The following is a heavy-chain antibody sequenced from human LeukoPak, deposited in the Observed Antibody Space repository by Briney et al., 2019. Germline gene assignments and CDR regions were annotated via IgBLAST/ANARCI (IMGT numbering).Heavy chain of an antibody. V-gene: IGHV3-66*01. CDR1: GFTVSSNY. CDR2: IYSGGST. CDR3: ARGTVTMVDY. J-gene: IGHJ4*02. Sequence: GGSLRLSCAASGFTVSSNYMSWVRQAPGRRLEWVSVIYSGGSTYYADSVKGRFTISRDNSKNTLFLQMNSLRAGDTAVYYCARGTVTMVDYWGQGTLVTVSS. D-gene: IGHD3-10*01.